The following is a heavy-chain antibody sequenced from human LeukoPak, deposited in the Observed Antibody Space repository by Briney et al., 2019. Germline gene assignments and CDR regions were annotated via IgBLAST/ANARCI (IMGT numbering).Heavy chain of an antibody. Sequence: VASVTVSCKASGYTFTGYYMHWVRQAPGQGLEWMGWINPNSGGTIYAQKFQGRVTMTRDTSISTAYMELSRLRSDDTAVYYCARDHRWFDPWGQGTLVSVSS. J-gene: IGHJ5*02. V-gene: IGHV1-2*02. CDR1: GYTFTGYY. CDR2: INPNSGGT. CDR3: ARDHRWFDP.